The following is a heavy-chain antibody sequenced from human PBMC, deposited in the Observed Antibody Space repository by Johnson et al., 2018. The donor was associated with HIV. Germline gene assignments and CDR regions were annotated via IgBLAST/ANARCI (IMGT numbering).Heavy chain of an antibody. D-gene: IGHD3-10*01. CDR3: ARTNSGSYYHPGAFDI. V-gene: IGHV3-66*01. J-gene: IGHJ3*02. CDR1: GFTVSRNY. Sequence: VQLVESGGGLVQPGGSLRLSCAASGFTVSRNYMSWVRQAPGKGLESVSVIYSGGTTYYADSVKGRFTISRDNSKNTLYLQMNSLRAEDTAVYYCARTNSGSYYHPGAFDIWGQGTMVTVSS. CDR2: IYSGGTT.